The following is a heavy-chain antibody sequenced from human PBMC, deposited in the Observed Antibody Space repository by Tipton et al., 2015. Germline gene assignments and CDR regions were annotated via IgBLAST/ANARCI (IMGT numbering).Heavy chain of an antibody. V-gene: IGHV3-53*01. D-gene: IGHD5-24*01. CDR2: IYSGGST. CDR1: GFTVSSKY. J-gene: IGHJ6*02. CDR3: ARDLEHGMDV. Sequence: SLRLSCAASGFTVSSKYMSWVRQAPGKGLEWVSIIYSGGSTYYPDSVKGRFTISRDNSKNTVYLQMNSLRAEDTAVYYCARDLEHGMDVWGHGTTVTVSS.